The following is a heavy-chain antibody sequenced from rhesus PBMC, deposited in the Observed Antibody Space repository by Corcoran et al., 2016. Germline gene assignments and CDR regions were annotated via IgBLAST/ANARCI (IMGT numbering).Heavy chain of an antibody. CDR3: ARETLYGTSYLFDY. Sequence: QVQLQESGPGLVKPSETLSLTCAVSGYSISSGYDWSWIRPPPWKGLEWIWYIYGSSGSTNYNPSLKNRGTISKDTSKNQFSLKLSSVTAADTAVYYCARETLYGTSYLFDYWGQGVLVTVSS. J-gene: IGHJ4*01. V-gene: IGHV4-127*01. CDR2: IYGSSGST. CDR1: GYSISSGYD. D-gene: IGHD4-29*01.